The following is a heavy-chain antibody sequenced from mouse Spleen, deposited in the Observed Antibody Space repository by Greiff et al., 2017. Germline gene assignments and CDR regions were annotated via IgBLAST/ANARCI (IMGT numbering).Heavy chain of an antibody. CDR3: ARGKGDWFAY. V-gene: IGHV1-52*01. Sequence: VKLKQPGAELVRPGSSVKLSCKASGYTFTSYWMHWVKQRPIQGLEWIGNIDPSDSETHYNQKFKDKATLTVDKSSSTAYMQLSSLTSEDSAVYYCARGKGDWFAYWGQGTLVTVSA. CDR2: IDPSDSET. CDR1: GYTFTSYW. J-gene: IGHJ3*01.